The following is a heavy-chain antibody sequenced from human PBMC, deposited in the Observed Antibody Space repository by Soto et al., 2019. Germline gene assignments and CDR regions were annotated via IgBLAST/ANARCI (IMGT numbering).Heavy chain of an antibody. Sequence: PXETLSLTCTVSGGSISSSSYYWGWIRQPPGKGLEWIGSIYYSGSTYYNPSLKSRVTISVDTSKNQFSLKLSSVTAADTAVYYCARLMNGDYYYYYGMDVWGQGTTVTVSS. CDR3: ARLMNGDYYYYYGMDV. D-gene: IGHD4-17*01. J-gene: IGHJ6*02. CDR1: GGSISSSSYY. V-gene: IGHV4-39*01. CDR2: IYYSGST.